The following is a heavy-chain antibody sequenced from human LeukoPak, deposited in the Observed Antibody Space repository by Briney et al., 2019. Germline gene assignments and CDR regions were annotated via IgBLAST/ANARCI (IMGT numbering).Heavy chain of an antibody. V-gene: IGHV3-23*01. Sequence: PGGSLRLSCAASGFTFSSYAMSWVCQAPGKGLEWVSAISGGGGSTYYADSVKGRFTISRDNSKNTLYLQMNSLRAEDTAVYYCAKDRTAMAHFDYWGQGTLVTVSS. CDR3: AKDRTAMAHFDY. J-gene: IGHJ4*02. CDR2: ISGGGGST. CDR1: GFTFSSYA. D-gene: IGHD5-18*01.